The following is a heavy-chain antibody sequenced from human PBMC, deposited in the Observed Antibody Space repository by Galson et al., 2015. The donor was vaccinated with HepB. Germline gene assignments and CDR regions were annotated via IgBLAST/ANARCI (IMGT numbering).Heavy chain of an antibody. CDR3: ATDRWDLRHVVFDI. CDR2: IDPDDGET. D-gene: IGHD1-26*01. CDR1: GYTVTELS. Sequence: SVKVSCKVSGYTVTELSMHWVRQAPGKGPEWMGGIDPDDGETIYAQKFQGRVTMTEDTSTDTAHMELSSLRSDDTAVYYCATDRWDLRHVVFDIWGQGTMVTVSS. J-gene: IGHJ3*02. V-gene: IGHV1-24*01.